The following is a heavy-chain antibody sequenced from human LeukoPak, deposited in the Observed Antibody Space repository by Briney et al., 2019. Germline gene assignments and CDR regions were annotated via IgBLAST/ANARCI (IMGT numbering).Heavy chain of an antibody. CDR1: GGSISSSSYY. CDR2: IYYSGST. CDR3: ARENGYQDSGSYPS. J-gene: IGHJ5*02. Sequence: SKTLSLTCTVSGGSISSSSYYWGWIRQPPGKGLEWIGSIYYSGSTYYNPSLKSRVTISVDTSKNQFSLKLSSVTAADTAVYYCARENGYQDSGSYPSWGQGTLVTVSS. V-gene: IGHV4-39*07. D-gene: IGHD1-26*01.